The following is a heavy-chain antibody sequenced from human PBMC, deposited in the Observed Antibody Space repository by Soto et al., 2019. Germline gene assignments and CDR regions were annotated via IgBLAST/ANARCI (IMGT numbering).Heavy chain of an antibody. CDR3: ARHESSWDKWFDP. CDR1: GYTFTSYA. D-gene: IGHD6-13*01. Sequence: ASVKVSCKSSGYTFTSYAMHWVRQAPGQRLEWMGWINTGNGNTKYSQKFQGRVTITRDTSASTAYMELSSLRSEDTAVYYCARHESSWDKWFDPWGQGTLVTVSS. V-gene: IGHV1-3*04. J-gene: IGHJ5*02. CDR2: INTGNGNT.